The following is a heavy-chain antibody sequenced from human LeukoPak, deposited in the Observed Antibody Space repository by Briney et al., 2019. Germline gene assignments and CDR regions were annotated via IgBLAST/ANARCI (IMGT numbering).Heavy chain of an antibody. J-gene: IGHJ4*02. CDR1: GGSISTYY. CDR3: ARGMVTTH. D-gene: IGHD4-17*01. V-gene: IGHV4-59*01. CDR2: IYYSGST. Sequence: SETLSLTCTLSGGSISTYYWSWIRQPPGKGLEWIGYIYYSGSTNYNPSLKSRVTISVDTSKNQFSLKLSSVTAADTAVYYCARGMVTTHWGQGTLVTVSS.